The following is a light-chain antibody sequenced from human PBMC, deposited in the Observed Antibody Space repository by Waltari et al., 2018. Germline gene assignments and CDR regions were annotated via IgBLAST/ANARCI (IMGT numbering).Light chain of an antibody. CDR3: QQLSTYPLT. J-gene: IGKJ4*01. CDR2: RAS. Sequence: EIVLKQSPATLSVSPGDRVTLSCRASQSVGTNLAWYQHSPGRAPRLLVYRASTRASYIPARFSASGSGTEFTLSISTLQSEDSASYYCQQLSTYPLTIGGGTKVEIK. V-gene: IGKV3D-15*01. CDR1: QSVGTN.